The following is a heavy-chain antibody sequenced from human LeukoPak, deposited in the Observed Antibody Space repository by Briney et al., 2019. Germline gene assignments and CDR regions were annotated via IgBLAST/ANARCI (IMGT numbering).Heavy chain of an antibody. V-gene: IGHV3-30*01. Sequence: PGRSLRLSCAASGFTFSSYAMHWVRQAPGKGLEWVAVISYDGSNKYYADSVKGRFTISRDNSKNTLYLQMNSLRAEDTAVYYCARDFLEQWSPRDYWGQGTLVTVPS. J-gene: IGHJ4*02. CDR3: ARDFLEQWSPRDY. CDR2: ISYDGSNK. CDR1: GFTFSSYA. D-gene: IGHD6-19*01.